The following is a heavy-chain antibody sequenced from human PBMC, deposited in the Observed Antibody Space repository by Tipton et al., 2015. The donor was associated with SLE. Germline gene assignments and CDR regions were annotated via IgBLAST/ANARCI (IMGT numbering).Heavy chain of an antibody. CDR3: ARRIRGSNPYFYFYYGLDV. CDR2: MYYTGDT. CDR1: GGSITNSY. Sequence: TLSLTCTVSGGSITNSYWSWIRQPPGKGLEWIGYMYYTGDTNYNPSLRSRVTISVDTSKNQMSLKLRSVTAADTAMYYCARRIRGSNPYFYFYYGLDVWGHGTTVTVSS. V-gene: IGHV4-59*08. J-gene: IGHJ6*02. D-gene: IGHD3-10*01.